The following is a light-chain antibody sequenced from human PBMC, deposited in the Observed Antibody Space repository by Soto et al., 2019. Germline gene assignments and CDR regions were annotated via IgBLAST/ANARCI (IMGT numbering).Light chain of an antibody. V-gene: IGKV3D-15*01. CDR3: QQYNDWPRT. Sequence: VMTQSPVTLSVPPGERATLSCRASQSVGSKLAWYQQKPGQAPRLLIYGASNRATGIPDRFTGSGSGTEFTLTISRLESEDFAVYYCQQYNDWPRTFGLGTKVDI. J-gene: IGKJ1*01. CDR2: GAS. CDR1: QSVGSK.